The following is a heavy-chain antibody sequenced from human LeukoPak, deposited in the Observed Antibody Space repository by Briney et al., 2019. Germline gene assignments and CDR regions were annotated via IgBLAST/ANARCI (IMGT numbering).Heavy chain of an antibody. J-gene: IGHJ4*02. CDR2: IYTSGST. CDR1: GGSFSGYY. Sequence: PSETLSLTCAVYGGSFSGYYWSWIRQPAGEGLEWIGRIYTSGSTNYNPSLKSRVTMSVDTSKNQFSLKLSSVTAADTAVYYCARDPGTETFDYWGQGTLVTVSS. D-gene: IGHD3-10*01. V-gene: IGHV4-4*07. CDR3: ARDPGTETFDY.